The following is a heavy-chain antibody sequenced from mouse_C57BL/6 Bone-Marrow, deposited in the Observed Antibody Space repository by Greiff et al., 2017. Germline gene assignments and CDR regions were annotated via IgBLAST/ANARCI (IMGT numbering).Heavy chain of an antibody. CDR3: TTEGFFGY. J-gene: IGHJ2*01. V-gene: IGHV14-4*01. Sequence: EVQLQQSGAELVRPGASVKLSCTASGFNIKDDYMHWVKQRPEQGLEWIGWIDPENGDTEYTSKFQGKATITADTSSNTAYLQLSSLTSEDTAVYSCTTEGFFGYWGQGTTLTVSS. CDR1: GFNIKDDY. D-gene: IGHD3-3*01. CDR2: IDPENGDT.